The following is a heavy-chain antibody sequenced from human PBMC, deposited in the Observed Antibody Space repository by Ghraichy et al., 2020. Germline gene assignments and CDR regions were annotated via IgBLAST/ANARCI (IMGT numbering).Heavy chain of an antibody. V-gene: IGHV4-59*01. CDR2: IYYTGST. CDR3: ARDRDGNSGSYYYGMDV. CDR1: GGSIGSYY. Sequence: SETLSLTCTVSGGSIGSYYLSWIRQPPGKGLEWIGFIYYTGSTSYNPSLKSRATISQDTSKSQFSLKLSAVTAADTALYYCARDRDGNSGSYYYGMDVWGQGTTVTVSS. D-gene: IGHD4-23*01. J-gene: IGHJ6*02.